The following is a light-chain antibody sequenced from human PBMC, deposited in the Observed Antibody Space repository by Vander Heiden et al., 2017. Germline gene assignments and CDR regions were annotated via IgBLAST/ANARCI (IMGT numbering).Light chain of an antibody. CDR3: SSYTTSSTQV. J-gene: IGLJ2*01. Sequence: QSALTQPASVSGSPGQSITISCTGTSSDVGGYNYVSWYQQHPGKAHKLMIYDVSNRPAGVSDRFSGSKSGNTASLTISGLQGEDEADYYCSSYTTSSTQVFGGGTKLTVL. CDR1: SSDVGGYNY. CDR2: DVS. V-gene: IGLV2-14*01.